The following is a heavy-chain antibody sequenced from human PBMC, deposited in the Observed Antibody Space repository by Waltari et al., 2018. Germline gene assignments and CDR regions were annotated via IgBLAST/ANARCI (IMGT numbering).Heavy chain of an antibody. D-gene: IGHD5-12*01. CDR2: ISLSPTT. V-gene: IGHV3-48*01. CDR3: ARARDGYIQDVLDS. Sequence: EVQLVESGGGMVQPGESLRLSCAATGFPFTAYNMNWVSQPPGTGLELFSYISLSPTTYYAVDVKGRLTIARDDAENSLYLQMNSLGAEDTTLYYCARARDGYIQDVLDSWGQGTMVSVSS. CDR1: GFPFTAYN. J-gene: IGHJ3*02.